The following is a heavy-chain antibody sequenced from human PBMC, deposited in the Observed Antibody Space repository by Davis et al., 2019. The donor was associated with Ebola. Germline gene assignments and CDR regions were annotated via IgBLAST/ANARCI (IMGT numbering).Heavy chain of an antibody. CDR3: ARTDYLAVPSAYNYYFDY. D-gene: IGHD5-24*01. J-gene: IGHJ4*02. CDR2: ISSSGSTI. V-gene: IGHV3-11*01. CDR1: AFSFSDYY. Sequence: PGGSLRLSCAASAFSFSDYYMSWIRQAPGKGLEWVSYISSSGSTIYYADSVKGRFTISRDNAKNSLYLQMNSLRAEDTAVYYCARTDYLAVPSAYNYYFDYWGQGTLVTVSS.